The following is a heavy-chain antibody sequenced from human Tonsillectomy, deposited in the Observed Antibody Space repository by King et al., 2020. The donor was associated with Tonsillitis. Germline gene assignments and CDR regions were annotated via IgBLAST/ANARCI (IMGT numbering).Heavy chain of an antibody. CDR1: GFTFSSYS. Sequence: VQLVESGGGLVKPGGSLRLSCAASGFTFSSYSMNWVRQAPGKGLEWVSAISSSSSYIYYADSVKGRFTISRDNAKNSLYLQRKSLRAEDTAVYYCARDAVVGATSDLYFDLWGRGTLVTVSS. CDR3: ARDAVVGATSDLYFDL. J-gene: IGHJ2*01. V-gene: IGHV3-21*01. CDR2: ISSSSSYI. D-gene: IGHD1-26*01.